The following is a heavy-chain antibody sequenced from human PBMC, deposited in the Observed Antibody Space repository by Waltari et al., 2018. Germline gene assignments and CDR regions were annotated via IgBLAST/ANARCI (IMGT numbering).Heavy chain of an antibody. V-gene: IGHV1-69*01. CDR1: GGTFSSYA. D-gene: IGHD2-21*02. Sequence: QVQLVQSGAEVKKPGSSVKVSCKASGGTFSSYAISWVRQAPGQGLEWMGGIIPIFGTANDAQKFQGRVTITADESTSTAYMELSSLRSEDTAVYYCARDIVVVTAMRYYYYYMDVWGKGTTVTVSS. J-gene: IGHJ6*03. CDR3: ARDIVVVTAMRYYYYYMDV. CDR2: IIPIFGTA.